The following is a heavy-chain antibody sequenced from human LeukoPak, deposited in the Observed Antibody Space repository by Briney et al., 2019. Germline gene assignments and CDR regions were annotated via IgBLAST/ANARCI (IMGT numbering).Heavy chain of an antibody. Sequence: GGSLRLSCAASGFNFTAYWMSWVRQTPEKGLEFVANINRDGSVKNYMDSVKGRFTISRDNAKKSLFLEPNSLRADDTALYYCARDPGSSAFDLWGQGNLVTVSS. CDR3: ARDPGSSAFDL. V-gene: IGHV3-7*01. D-gene: IGHD1-14*01. J-gene: IGHJ4*02. CDR2: INRDGSVK. CDR1: GFNFTAYW.